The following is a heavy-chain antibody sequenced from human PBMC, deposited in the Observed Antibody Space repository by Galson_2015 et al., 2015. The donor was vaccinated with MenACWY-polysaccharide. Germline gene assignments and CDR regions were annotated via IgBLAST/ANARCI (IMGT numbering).Heavy chain of an antibody. CDR3: AKESAPHGYSSYYDY. CDR1: GFTFSNYG. CDR2: ISFDGSDK. J-gene: IGHJ4*02. Sequence: SLRLSCAASGFTFSNYGMHWVRQAPGKGLEWVAGISFDGSDKYYADSVRGRFSISRDNSKNTLFLQMNNVRTEDTAVFYCAKESAPHGYSSYYDYWGQGTLVIVSS. V-gene: IGHV3-30*18. D-gene: IGHD5-18*01.